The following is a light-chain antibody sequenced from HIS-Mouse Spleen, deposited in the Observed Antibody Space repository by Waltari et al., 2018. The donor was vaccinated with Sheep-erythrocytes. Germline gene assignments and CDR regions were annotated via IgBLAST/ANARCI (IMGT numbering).Light chain of an antibody. CDR1: SSDVGGYNY. Sequence: QSALTQPPSASGSPGQSVTISCTGTSSDVGGYNYVSWYQQQQGKAPKLMIYEVSKRPSGVPARFSVSKSCNTASLTVSGLQAEDEADYYCSSYAGSDNWVFGGWTKLTVL. V-gene: IGLV2-8*01. J-gene: IGLJ3*02. CDR3: SSYAGSDNWV. CDR2: EVS.